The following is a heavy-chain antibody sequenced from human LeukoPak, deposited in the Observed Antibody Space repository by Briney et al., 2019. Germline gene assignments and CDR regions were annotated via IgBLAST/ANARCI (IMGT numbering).Heavy chain of an antibody. CDR3: AKDLARDYYDSSGLYFDY. J-gene: IGHJ4*02. CDR1: GFTFSSYW. CDR2: INTDGSST. D-gene: IGHD3-22*01. V-gene: IGHV3-74*01. Sequence: GGSLRLSCAASGFTFSSYWMHWVRQAPGKGLVWVSRINTDGSSTSYADSVKGRFTISRDNAKNTLYLQMNSLRAEDTAVYYCAKDLARDYYDSSGLYFDYWGQGTLVTVSS.